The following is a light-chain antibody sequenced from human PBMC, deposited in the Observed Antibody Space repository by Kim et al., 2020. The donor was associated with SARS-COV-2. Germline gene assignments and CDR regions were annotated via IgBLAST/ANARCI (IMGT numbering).Light chain of an antibody. CDR3: HKYNSYPRT. CDR2: AAS. V-gene: IGKV1D-16*01. CDR1: QGISSW. J-gene: IGKJ1*01. Sequence: DIQMTQSPSSLSASVGDRVTITCRASQGISSWLAWYQLKPEKAPKSLIYAASSLQTGVPSRFSGSGSGTDFTLTISSLQPEDFATFISHKYNSYPRTFVEGTKVYIK.